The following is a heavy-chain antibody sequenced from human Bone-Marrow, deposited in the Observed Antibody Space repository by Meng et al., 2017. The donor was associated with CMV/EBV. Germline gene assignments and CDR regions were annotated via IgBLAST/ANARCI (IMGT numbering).Heavy chain of an antibody. D-gene: IGHD5-18*01. J-gene: IGHJ4*02. CDR1: GGSISSYY. CDR2: IYYSGST. CDR3: AREGGYSYGWYYFDY. V-gene: IGHV4-59*01. Sequence: SETLSLTCTVSGGSISSYYWGWIRQPPGKGLEWIGYIYYSGSTNYNPSLKSRVTISVDTSKNQFSLKLSSVTAADTAVYYCAREGGYSYGWYYFDYWGQGTLVTVSS.